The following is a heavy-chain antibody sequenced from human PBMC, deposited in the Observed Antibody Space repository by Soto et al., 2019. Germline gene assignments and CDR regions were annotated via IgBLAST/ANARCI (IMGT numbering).Heavy chain of an antibody. D-gene: IGHD2-21*02. CDR2: IYYSGST. J-gene: IGHJ6*02. CDR3: ASGILVVTARGDYYYYGMDV. CDR1: GGSISSSSYY. V-gene: IGHV4-39*01. Sequence: QLQLQESGPGLVKPSETLSLTCTVSGGSISSSSYYWGWIRQPTGKGLEWIGSIYYSGSTYYNPSLKSRVTISVDTSKNQFSLKLSSVTAADTAVYYCASGILVVTARGDYYYYGMDVWGQGTTVTVSS.